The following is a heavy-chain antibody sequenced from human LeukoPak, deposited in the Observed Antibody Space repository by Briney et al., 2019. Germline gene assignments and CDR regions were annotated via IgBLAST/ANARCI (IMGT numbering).Heavy chain of an antibody. CDR1: GFTFSSLD. J-gene: IGHJ4*02. Sequence: GGSLRLSCAASGFTFSSLDMAWVRQAPGKGLEWVSGISASGSNTFYADSVKSRFTISRDNSKNTLYLQVSSLRVEDTAIYYCAKDSVRSGGWFYFDNWGQGTLVSVSS. CDR2: ISASGSNT. CDR3: AKDSVRSGGWFYFDN. D-gene: IGHD6-19*01. V-gene: IGHV3-23*01.